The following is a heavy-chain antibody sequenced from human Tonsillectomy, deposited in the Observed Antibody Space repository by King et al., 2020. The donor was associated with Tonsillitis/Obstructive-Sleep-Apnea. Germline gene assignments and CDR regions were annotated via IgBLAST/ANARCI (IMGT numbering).Heavy chain of an antibody. J-gene: IGHJ5*02. V-gene: IGHV3-7*04. Sequence: VQLVESGGGLVQPGGALRLSCAASGFTFSSYWMSWVRQAPGKGLEWVANIKQDGSEKYYVDSGKGRFTISRDNAKNSLYLQMNSLRAEDTAVYYCARDFEICSSTSCYGGGFDPWGQVTLVTVSS. CDR1: GFTFSSYW. CDR3: ARDFEICSSTSCYGGGFDP. CDR2: IKQDGSEK. D-gene: IGHD2-2*01.